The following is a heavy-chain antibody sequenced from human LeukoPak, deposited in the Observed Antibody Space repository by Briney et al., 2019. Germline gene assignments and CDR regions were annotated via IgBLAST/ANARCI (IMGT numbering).Heavy chain of an antibody. CDR2: IYTIGNT. CDR3: ARDRGTWNDDGFDY. D-gene: IGHD1-1*01. Sequence: SETLSLTCSVSGASISRGSHYWSWIRQPAGKGLEWIGRIYTIGNTNYNPSLWRRVTISVDTSRNQFSLKLSSVTAADTAVYYCARDRGTWNDDGFDYWGQGTLVTVSS. J-gene: IGHJ4*02. CDR1: GASISRGSHY. V-gene: IGHV4-61*02.